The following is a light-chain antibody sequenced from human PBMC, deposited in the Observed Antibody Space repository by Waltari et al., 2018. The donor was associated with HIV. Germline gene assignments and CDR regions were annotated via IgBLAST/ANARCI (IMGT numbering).Light chain of an antibody. Sequence: EIVLTQSPGTLSLSPGERATLSCRASQSVSSSYLAWYQQNPGQAPRLLIYGASSRATGIPDRFIGSWYGTGFTLTNSRLEHEGFAVYYGQQYGSSPFTFYPGTKVNIK. CDR3: QQYGSSPFT. CDR1: QSVSSSY. J-gene: IGKJ3*01. CDR2: GAS. V-gene: IGKV3-20*01.